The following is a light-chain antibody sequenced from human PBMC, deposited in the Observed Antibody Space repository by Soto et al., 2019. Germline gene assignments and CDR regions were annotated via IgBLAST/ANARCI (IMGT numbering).Light chain of an antibody. CDR2: AAS. CDR3: QQSYSTPFT. CDR1: QSIRNY. Sequence: IQMTQSPSSLSATVGDRVTITCRASQSIRNYLNWYQQKPGKAPKLLVYAASSLQSGVPSRFSGSGSGTDFTLTISSLQPEDFATYYCQQSYSTPFTFGPGTKVDIK. V-gene: IGKV1-39*01. J-gene: IGKJ3*01.